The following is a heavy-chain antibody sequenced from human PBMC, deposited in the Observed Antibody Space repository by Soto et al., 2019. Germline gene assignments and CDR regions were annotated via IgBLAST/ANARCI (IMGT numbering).Heavy chain of an antibody. CDR1: GFTFSSYG. CDR3: AREYYGSGGTYDGMDV. D-gene: IGHD3-10*01. CDR2: IWYDGSNK. Sequence: QVQLVESGGGVVQPGRSLRLSCAASGFTFSSYGMHWVRQAPGKGLEWVAVIWYDGSNKYYADSVKGRFTISRDNSKNTLYLQMNSLRAEDTAVYYCAREYYGSGGTYDGMDVWGQGTTVTVSS. V-gene: IGHV3-33*01. J-gene: IGHJ6*02.